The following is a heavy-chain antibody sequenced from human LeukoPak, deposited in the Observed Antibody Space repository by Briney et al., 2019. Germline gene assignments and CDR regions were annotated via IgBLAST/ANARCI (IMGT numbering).Heavy chain of an antibody. Sequence: SETLSLTCTVSGGSVNSGSYYWSWTRQPPGKGLECIGYIYYSGSTNYNPSLKSRVTISIDTSKNQFSLKLSSVTAADTAVYYCARALRFFEWFDPWGQGTLVTVSS. J-gene: IGHJ5*02. D-gene: IGHD3-3*01. CDR3: ARALRFFEWFDP. V-gene: IGHV4-61*01. CDR1: GGSVNSGSYY. CDR2: IYYSGST.